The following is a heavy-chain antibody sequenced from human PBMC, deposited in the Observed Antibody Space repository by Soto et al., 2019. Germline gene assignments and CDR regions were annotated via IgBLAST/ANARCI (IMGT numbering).Heavy chain of an antibody. D-gene: IGHD3-10*01. CDR1: GFSLSTSGVG. J-gene: IGHJ4*02. V-gene: IGHV2-5*02. CDR2: IYWDDDK. CDR3: AQGQCITTSFAY. Sequence: QITLKESGPTLVKPTQTLTLTCTFSGFSLSTSGVGVGWIRQPPGKALEWLALIYWDDDKRYSTSLKCRLTVIKYSSKDQVALTTTYMATVDTATYYCAQGQCITTSFAYWGQGTLGTFSS.